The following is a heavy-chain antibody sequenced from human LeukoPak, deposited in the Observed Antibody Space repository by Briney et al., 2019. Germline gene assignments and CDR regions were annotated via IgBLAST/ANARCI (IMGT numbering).Heavy chain of an antibody. J-gene: IGHJ4*02. CDR1: GGSISSYY. CDR2: IYYSGST. CDR3: ARAYYGSGSPMGPFDY. Sequence: SSETLSLTCTVSGGSISSYYWSWIRQPPGKGLEWIGYIYYSGSTNYNPSLKSRVTISVDTSKNQFSLKLSSVTAADTAVYYCARAYYGSGSPMGPFDYWGQGTLVTVSS. D-gene: IGHD3-10*01. V-gene: IGHV4-59*01.